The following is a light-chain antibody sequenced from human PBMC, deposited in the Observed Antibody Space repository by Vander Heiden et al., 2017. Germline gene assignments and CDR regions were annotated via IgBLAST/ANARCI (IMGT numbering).Light chain of an antibody. V-gene: IGLV1-47*01. CDR2: RSN. CDR1: SSTTGINS. Sequence: QSVLTQPPSASATPGQRVTISCSGSSSTTGINSVYWYQQLPGTAPKLLIYRSNQRPSGVSDRFSGSKSGTSASLAISGRRSEDEADYYCAAWDDNLSGLLFGGGTKLTLL. CDR3: AAWDDNLSGLL. J-gene: IGLJ2*01.